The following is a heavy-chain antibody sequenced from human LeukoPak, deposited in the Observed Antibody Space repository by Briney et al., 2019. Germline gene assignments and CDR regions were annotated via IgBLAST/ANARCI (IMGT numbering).Heavy chain of an antibody. CDR2: INSDGSSA. Sequence: GGSLRLSCAASGFTFSSYWMHWVRQAPGKGLVWVSRINSDGSSASYADPVKGRFTISRDNAKNTLYLQMSSLRAEDTAVYYCARDPYYYGSGSYGDYWGQGTLVTVSS. J-gene: IGHJ4*02. CDR1: GFTFSSYW. V-gene: IGHV3-74*01. D-gene: IGHD3-10*01. CDR3: ARDPYYYGSGSYGDY.